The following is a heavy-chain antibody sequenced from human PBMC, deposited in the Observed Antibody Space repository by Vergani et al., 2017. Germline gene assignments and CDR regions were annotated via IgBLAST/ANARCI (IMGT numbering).Heavy chain of an antibody. Sequence: QVQLVQSGAEVKKPGSSVKVSCKASGGTFSSYAISWVRQAPGQGREWMGGIIPIFGTANYAQKFQGRVTITADESTSTAYMELSSLRSEDTAVDYGAGDTRDSSSWYSFDDWGQGTLVTVSS. CDR3: AGDTRDSSSWYSFDD. V-gene: IGHV1-69*01. CDR2: IIPIFGTA. CDR1: GGTFSSYA. J-gene: IGHJ4*02. D-gene: IGHD6-13*01.